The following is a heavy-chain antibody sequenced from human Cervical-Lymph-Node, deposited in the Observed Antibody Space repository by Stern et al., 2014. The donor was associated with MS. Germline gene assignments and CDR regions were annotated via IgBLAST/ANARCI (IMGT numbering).Heavy chain of an antibody. CDR1: GYTFSRYV. V-gene: IGHV7-4-1*02. J-gene: IGHJ3*01. CDR3: AREEDSSGWYETEAFDV. Sequence: VQLVESGSELKYPGASVRVSCKASGYTFSRYVLNWVRQAPGQGLEWMGWINTNTGNPTYAQAFAGRIAFYLDTSVNTAYLQISSLKAEDTAVYYCAREEDSSGWYETEAFDVWGQGTMVTVSS. D-gene: IGHD6-19*01. CDR2: INTNTGNP.